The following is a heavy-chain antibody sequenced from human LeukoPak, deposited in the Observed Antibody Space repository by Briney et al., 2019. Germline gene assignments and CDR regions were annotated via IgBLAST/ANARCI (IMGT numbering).Heavy chain of an antibody. V-gene: IGHV1-18*01. J-gene: IGHJ6*04. D-gene: IGHD3-3*01. CDR3: ARRRNFWSGMDV. CDR1: GYTFTSYG. Sequence: ASVKVSCKASGYTFTSYGISWVRQAPGQGLEWMGWISAYNGNTNYAQKFQGRVTMTTDTSTSTAYMELSSLRSEDTAVYYCARRRNFWSGMDVWGKGTTVTVSS. CDR2: ISAYNGNT.